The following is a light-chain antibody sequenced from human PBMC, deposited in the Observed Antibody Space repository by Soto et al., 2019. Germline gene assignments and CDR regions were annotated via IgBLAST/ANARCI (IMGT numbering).Light chain of an antibody. CDR1: KSISSY. CDR2: AAS. Sequence: IQMTQSPSSLSASVVNRVTITCRASKSISSYLNWYQQKPGKAPKLLIYAASSLQSGVPSRFSGSASGTEFTLTISSLQPDDFATYYRQHYNSYSEAFGQRTKVAIK. V-gene: IGKV1-39*01. CDR3: QHYNSYSEA. J-gene: IGKJ1*01.